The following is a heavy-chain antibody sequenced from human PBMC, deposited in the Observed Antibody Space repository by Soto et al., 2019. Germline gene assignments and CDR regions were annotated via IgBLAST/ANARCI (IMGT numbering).Heavy chain of an antibody. CDR3: IWQQDFYYGRAV. CDR1: GFTFSSYS. Sequence: GGSLRLSCPASGFTFSSYSMNWVRPAPGKGLEWVGLIKSQGGGGTAHYAAPVKGRFTISRDDSRNTVYLQMNSLKPEDTALYYCIWQQDFYYGRAVWGQGTTVTVSS. J-gene: IGHJ6*02. V-gene: IGHV3-15*06. D-gene: IGHD6-13*01. CDR2: IKSQGGGGTA.